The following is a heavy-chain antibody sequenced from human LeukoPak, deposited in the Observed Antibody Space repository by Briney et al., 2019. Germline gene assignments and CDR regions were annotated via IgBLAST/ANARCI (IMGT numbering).Heavy chain of an antibody. J-gene: IGHJ3*02. CDR2: IYHSGST. CDR1: GYSISSGYY. V-gene: IGHV4-38-2*02. Sequence: SETLSLTCTVSGYSISSGYYWGWIRQPPGKGLEWIGSIYHSGSTYYNPSLKSRVTISVDTSKNQFSLKLSSVTAADTAVYYCARVESPNAFDIWGQGTMVTVSS. CDR3: ARVESPNAFDI. D-gene: IGHD3-3*01.